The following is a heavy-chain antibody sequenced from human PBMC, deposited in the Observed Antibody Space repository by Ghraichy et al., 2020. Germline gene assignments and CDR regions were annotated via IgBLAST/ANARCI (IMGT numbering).Heavy chain of an antibody. CDR3: AKVLWFGEPPPDAFDI. D-gene: IGHD3-10*01. J-gene: IGHJ3*02. CDR1: GLSFSNYA. V-gene: IGHV3-23*01. Sequence: LNISCAASGLSFSNYAMSWVRQAPGKGLEWVSAISGAGGSTNYADSVKGRFTISRDNSKNTLYLQMNNLRAEDTAVYYCAKVLWFGEPPPDAFDIWGQGTMVTVSS. CDR2: ISGAGGST.